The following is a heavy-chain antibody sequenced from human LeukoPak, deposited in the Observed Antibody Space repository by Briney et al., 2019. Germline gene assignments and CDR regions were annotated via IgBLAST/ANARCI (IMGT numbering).Heavy chain of an antibody. CDR3: ARDLWFGELLLDWFDP. V-gene: IGHV4-34*01. CDR2: INHSGST. D-gene: IGHD3-10*01. J-gene: IGHJ5*02. Sequence: PSETLSLTCAVYGGSFSGYYWSWIRQPPGKGLEWIGEINHSGSTNYNPSLESRVTISVDTSKNQFSLKLSSVTAADTAVYYCARDLWFGELLLDWFDPWGQGTLVTVSS. CDR1: GGSFSGYY.